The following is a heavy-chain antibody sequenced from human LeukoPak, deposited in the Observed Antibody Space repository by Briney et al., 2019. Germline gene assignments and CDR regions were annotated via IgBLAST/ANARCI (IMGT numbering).Heavy chain of an antibody. CDR1: GGCFSGYY. CDR3: ARGTAMVTVDY. CDR2: INHSGST. J-gene: IGHJ4*02. Sequence: SETLSLTCAVYGGCFSGYYWSWIRQPPGKGLEWIGEINHSGSTNYNPSLKSRVTISVDTSKNQFSLKLSSVTAADTAVYYCARGTAMVTVDYGGKGTLFTVSS. D-gene: IGHD5-18*01. V-gene: IGHV4-34*01.